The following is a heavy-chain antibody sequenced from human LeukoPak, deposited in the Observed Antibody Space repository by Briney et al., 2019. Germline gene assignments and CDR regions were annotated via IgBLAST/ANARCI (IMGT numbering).Heavy chain of an antibody. CDR2: INHSGST. CDR1: GGSFSGYY. Sequence: SETLSLTCAVYGGSFSGYYWSWIRQPPGKGLEWIGEINHSGSTNYNPSLKSRVTISVDTSKNQFSLKLSSVTAADTAVYYCARADDSSGYYPIWFGPWGQGTLVTVSS. CDR3: ARADDSSGYYPIWFGP. V-gene: IGHV4-34*01. D-gene: IGHD3-22*01. J-gene: IGHJ5*02.